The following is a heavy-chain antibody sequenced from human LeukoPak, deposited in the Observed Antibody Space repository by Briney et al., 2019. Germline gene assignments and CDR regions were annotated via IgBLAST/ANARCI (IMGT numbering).Heavy chain of an antibody. CDR3: ARDGIAVAGNFMDY. D-gene: IGHD6-19*01. V-gene: IGHV3-30-3*01. CDR1: GFTFSSYA. CDR2: ISYDGSNK. J-gene: IGHJ4*02. Sequence: GGSLRLSCAASGFTFSSYAMHWVRQAPGKGLEWVAVISYDGSNKYYADSVKGRFTISRDNSKNTLYLQMNSLRAEDTAVYYCARDGIAVAGNFMDYWGQGTLVTVSS.